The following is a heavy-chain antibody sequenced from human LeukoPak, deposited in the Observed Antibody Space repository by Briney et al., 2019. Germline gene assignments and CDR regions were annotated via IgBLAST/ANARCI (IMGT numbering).Heavy chain of an antibody. J-gene: IGHJ4*02. CDR3: ARERGEYYDSSGYTFDY. CDR2: INPNSGGT. D-gene: IGHD3-22*01. V-gene: IGHV1-2*02. Sequence: ASVKVSCKASGYTFTSYYMHWVRQAPGQGLEWMGWINPNSGGTNYAQKFQGRVTMTRDTSISTAYMELSRLRSDDTAVYYCARERGEYYDSSGYTFDYWGQGTLVTVSS. CDR1: GYTFTSYY.